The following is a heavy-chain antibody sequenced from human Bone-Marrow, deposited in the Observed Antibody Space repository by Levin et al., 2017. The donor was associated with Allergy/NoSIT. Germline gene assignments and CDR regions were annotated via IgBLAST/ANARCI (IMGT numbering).Heavy chain of an antibody. CDR3: ARDLRLTGVKFFDY. D-gene: IGHD7-27*01. J-gene: IGHJ4*02. CDR1: GFTFSSYA. Sequence: GGSLRLSCAASGFTFSSYAMHWVRQAPGKGLEWVAVISYDGSNKYYADSVKGRFTISRDNSKNTLYLQMNSLRAEDTAVYYCARDLRLTGVKFFDYWGQGTLVTVSS. CDR2: ISYDGSNK. V-gene: IGHV3-30-3*01.